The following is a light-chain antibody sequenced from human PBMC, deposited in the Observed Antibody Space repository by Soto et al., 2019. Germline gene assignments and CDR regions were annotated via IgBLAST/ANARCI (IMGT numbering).Light chain of an antibody. CDR2: DVG. CDR3: SSYTSSMTNV. Sequence: QSVLTQPASVSGSPGQSITISCTGTSSDVGGYNSVSWYQHHPGKAPKLLLYDVGDRPSGVFYRFSGSKSGNTASLTISGLQAADEADYFCSSYTSSMTNVFGSGTKVTVL. J-gene: IGLJ1*01. CDR1: SSDVGGYNS. V-gene: IGLV2-14*03.